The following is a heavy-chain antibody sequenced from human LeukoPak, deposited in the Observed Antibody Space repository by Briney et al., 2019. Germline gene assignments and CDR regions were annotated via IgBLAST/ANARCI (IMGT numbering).Heavy chain of an antibody. CDR1: GFTFSSSA. D-gene: IGHD3-10*01. J-gene: IGHJ5*02. V-gene: IGHV3-30-3*01. CDR2: ILYDGSNK. CDR3: VRGRGSYGWFDP. Sequence: QSGGSLRLSCAASGFTFSSSAMHWVRQAPGKGLEWVAVILYDGSNKYYADSVKGRFTISRDDAKNTVDLQMNSLRGEDTAVYYCVRGRGSYGWFDPWGQGTLVTVSS.